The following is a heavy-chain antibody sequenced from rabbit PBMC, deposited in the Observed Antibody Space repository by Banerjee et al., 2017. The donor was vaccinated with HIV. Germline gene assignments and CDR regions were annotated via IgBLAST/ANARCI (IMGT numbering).Heavy chain of an antibody. CDR2: IYAGSSGST. Sequence: QEQLEESGGGLVKPEGSLTLTCTASGFSFSSSHWICWVRQAPGKGLEWIACIYAGSSGSTQHASWAKGRFTISKTSSTTVTLQMTSLTAADTATYFCAGDDAAYGGGDWAFDLWGQGTLVTVS. D-gene: IGHD6-1*01. J-gene: IGHJ4*01. V-gene: IGHV1S45*01. CDR1: GFSFSSSHW. CDR3: AGDDAAYGGGDWAFDL.